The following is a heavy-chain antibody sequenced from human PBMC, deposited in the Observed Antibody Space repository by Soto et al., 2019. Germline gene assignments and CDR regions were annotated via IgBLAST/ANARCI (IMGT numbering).Heavy chain of an antibody. CDR3: AKHAAAAAPDY. CDR2: ISGSGGGT. D-gene: IGHD6-13*01. V-gene: IGHV3-23*01. CDR1: GFTFSSYA. J-gene: IGHJ4*02. Sequence: EVQLLEAGGGLVQPGGSLRLSCAASGFTFSSYAMSGVRQAPGKGLEWVSLISGSGGGTYYADSVKGRLTISRNNSKNTLYLQMNSLRAEDTAVYYCAKHAAAAAPDYWGQGTLVPVSS.